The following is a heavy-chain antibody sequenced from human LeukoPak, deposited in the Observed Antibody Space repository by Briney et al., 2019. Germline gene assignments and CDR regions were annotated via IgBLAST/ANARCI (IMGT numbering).Heavy chain of an antibody. V-gene: IGHV4-59*08. D-gene: IGHD2-15*01. CDR1: GGSISIYY. J-gene: IGHJ4*02. Sequence: SETLSLTCTVSGGSISIYYCSWIRQPPGKGLESIGYIYYSGSTNYNPSLKSRVTISVDTSKNQFSLKLSSVTAADTAVYYCARRRRYCSGGSCSTDFDYWGQGTLVTVSS. CDR2: IYYSGST. CDR3: ARRRRYCSGGSCSTDFDY.